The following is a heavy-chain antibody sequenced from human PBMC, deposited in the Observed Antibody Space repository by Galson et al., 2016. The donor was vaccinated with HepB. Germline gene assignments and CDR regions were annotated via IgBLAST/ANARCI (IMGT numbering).Heavy chain of an antibody. V-gene: IGHV3-21*06. Sequence: SLRLSCAASGFTSSSISMNWVRQAPGRGLEWVSAIGCGGSTYLYYADSVQGRFTISRDNAKNSLYPQMSRLSAEDTGVYYCARTRAHWELELEGDPWGQGTLVTVSS. CDR2: IGCGGSTYL. CDR1: GFTSSSIS. J-gene: IGHJ5*02. D-gene: IGHD1-7*01. CDR3: ARTRAHWELELEGDP.